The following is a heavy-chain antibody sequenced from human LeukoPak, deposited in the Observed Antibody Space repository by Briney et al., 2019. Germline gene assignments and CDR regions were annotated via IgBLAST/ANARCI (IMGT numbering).Heavy chain of an antibody. Sequence: SETLSLTCAVYGGSFSGYYWSWIRQPPGKGLEWIGEINHSGSTNYNPSLKSRVTISVDRSKNQFSLKLSSVTAADTAVYYCARVTSGGYQWGQGTLVTVSS. CDR2: INHSGST. CDR3: ARVTSGGYQ. D-gene: IGHD2-2*01. CDR1: GGSFSGYY. V-gene: IGHV4-34*01. J-gene: IGHJ4*02.